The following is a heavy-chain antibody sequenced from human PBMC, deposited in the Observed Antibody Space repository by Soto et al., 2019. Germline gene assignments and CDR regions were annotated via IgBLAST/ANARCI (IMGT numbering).Heavy chain of an antibody. CDR3: ARVDVVVPAAPVDY. CDR2: ISAYNGNT. D-gene: IGHD2-2*01. V-gene: IGHV1-18*04. J-gene: IGHJ4*02. Sequence: ASVKVSCKASGYTFTSYCIIWVRQAPGQGLEWMGWISAYNGNTNYAQKLQGRVTMTTDTSTSTAYMELRSLRSDDTAVYYCARVDVVVPAAPVDYWGQGTLVTVSS. CDR1: GYTFTSYC.